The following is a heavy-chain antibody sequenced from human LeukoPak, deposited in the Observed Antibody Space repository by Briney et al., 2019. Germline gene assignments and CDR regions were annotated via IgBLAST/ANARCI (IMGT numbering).Heavy chain of an antibody. J-gene: IGHJ4*02. CDR1: GFAFNNYA. D-gene: IGHD1-26*01. V-gene: IGHV3-23*01. Sequence: GGSLRLSCAASGFAFNNYAMTWVRQAPGKGLEWVSNINDNGGQRHYADSVKGRFTIPRDNSKNTLFLQMDSLRAEDTAVYYCAKTQWKVGATGYFDYWGQGILVTVSS. CDR3: AKTQWKVGATGYFDY. CDR2: INDNGGQR.